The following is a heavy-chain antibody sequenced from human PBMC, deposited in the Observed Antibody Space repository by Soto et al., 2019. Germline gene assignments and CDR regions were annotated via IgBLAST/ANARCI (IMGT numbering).Heavy chain of an antibody. CDR3: VELNSSGYHMD. CDR2: IYYSGST. J-gene: IGHJ4*02. V-gene: IGHV4-39*01. CDR1: CGSIISSSYY. Sequence: SETLSLTCTFSCGSIISSSYYWGWIRQPPGKGLEWIGSIYYSGSTYYNPSLKSRVTISVDTSKNQFSLKLSSVTAADTAVYYCVELNSSGYHMDWGQGTLVTVSS. D-gene: IGHD3-22*01.